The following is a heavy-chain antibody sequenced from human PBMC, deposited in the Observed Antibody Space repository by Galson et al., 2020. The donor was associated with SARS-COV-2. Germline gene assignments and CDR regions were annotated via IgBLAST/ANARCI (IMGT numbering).Heavy chain of an antibody. CDR1: GGTFKNYA. Sequence: ASVKVSCKASGGTFKNYAVTWVRQAPGQGLEWMGWIKSDSGGTLYAEKFLGRVTMTRDTSISTAYLELNRLTPDDTAVYYCARVHVTGYFTDFWGQGTLVTVSS. V-gene: IGHV1-2*02. D-gene: IGHD3-9*01. CDR3: ARVHVTGYFTDF. CDR2: IKSDSGGT. J-gene: IGHJ4*02.